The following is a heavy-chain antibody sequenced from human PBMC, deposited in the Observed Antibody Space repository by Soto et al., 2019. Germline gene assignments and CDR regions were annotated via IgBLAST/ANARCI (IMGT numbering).Heavy chain of an antibody. CDR2: IVNSGIA. V-gene: IGHV4-59*11. CDR3: ASYIEGNGGRVY. CDR1: GGSLTVQH. J-gene: IGHJ4*02. Sequence: QVQLQESGPGLVKPSETLFLTCAVSGGSLTVQHWSWIWQPPGKGLERIGQIVNSGIARYNPSLQSRVAISIDPPNNLFALRLSSVTAAYTAVYYCASYIEGNGGRVYWGQGHLVTVTS. D-gene: IGHD7-27*01.